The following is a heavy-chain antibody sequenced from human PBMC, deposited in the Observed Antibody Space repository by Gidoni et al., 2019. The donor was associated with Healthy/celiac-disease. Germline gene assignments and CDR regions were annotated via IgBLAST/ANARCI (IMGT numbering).Heavy chain of an antibody. CDR1: GGSFSGYY. CDR3: ARGYYDFWSGYYRYWYFDL. CDR2: INHSGST. J-gene: IGHJ2*01. D-gene: IGHD3-3*01. Sequence: QVQLQQWGAGLLKPSETLSLTCAVYGGSFSGYYWSWIRQPPGKGLEWIGEINHSGSTNYNPSLKSRVTISVDTSKNQFSLKLSSVTAADTAVYYCARGYYDFWSGYYRYWYFDLWGRGTLVTVSS. V-gene: IGHV4-34*01.